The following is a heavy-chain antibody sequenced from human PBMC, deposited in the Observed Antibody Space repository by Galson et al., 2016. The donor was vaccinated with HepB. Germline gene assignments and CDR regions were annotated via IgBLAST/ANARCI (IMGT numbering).Heavy chain of an antibody. V-gene: IGHV3-66*01. CDR2: IYNHAST. CDR1: GFSVKHHY. Sequence: SLRVSYVASGFSVKHHYMPGVRQAPGNGLESSSIIYNHASTYYAYSIKGRFTISRDNSGNTVYLQMNTLSPEDTAVYYCAARTTDYGGVGGLHFWGQGTLVTVSS. CDR3: AARTTDYGGVGGLHF. D-gene: IGHD4-17*01. J-gene: IGHJ4*02.